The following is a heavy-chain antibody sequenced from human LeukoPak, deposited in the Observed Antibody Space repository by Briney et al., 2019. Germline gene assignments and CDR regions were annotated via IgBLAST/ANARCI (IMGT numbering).Heavy chain of an antibody. CDR1: GFTFSSYE. V-gene: IGHV3-48*03. CDR2: ISSSGSTI. CDR3: ARGHRFSPTKAYMDV. Sequence: PGGSLRLSCAASGFTFSSYEMNWVRQAPGKGLEWVSYISSSGSTIYYADSVKGRFTISRDNAKNSLYLQMNSLRAEDTAVYYCARGHRFSPTKAYMDVWGQGTTVTVSS. J-gene: IGHJ6*02. D-gene: IGHD2/OR15-2a*01.